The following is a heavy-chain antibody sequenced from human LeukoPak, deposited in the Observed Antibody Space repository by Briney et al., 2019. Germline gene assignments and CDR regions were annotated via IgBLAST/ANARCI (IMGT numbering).Heavy chain of an antibody. CDR2: ISSSSSYI. V-gene: IGHV3-21*01. J-gene: IGHJ5*02. CDR3: ARDSAWDWFDP. Sequence: PGGSLRLSCAASGFTFSSYSMNWVRQAPGKGLEWVSSISSSSSYIYYADSVKGRLTISRDNAKNSLYLQMNSLRAEDTAVYYCARDSAWDWFDPWGQGTLVTVSS. CDR1: GFTFSSYS. D-gene: IGHD1-26*01.